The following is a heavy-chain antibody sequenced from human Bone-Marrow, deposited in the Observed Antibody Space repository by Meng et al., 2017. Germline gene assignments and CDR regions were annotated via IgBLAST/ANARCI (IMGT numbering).Heavy chain of an antibody. CDR1: GYPCTSYA. CDR3: ARDEGSYSDY. V-gene: IGHV1-3*01. J-gene: IGHJ4*02. D-gene: IGHD1-26*01. Sequence: LCQSGDAVNRHGAPVKVSCKASGYPCTSYAMHWVRQDPGQRLEWMGWINAGNGNTKYSQKFQGRVTITRDTSASTAYMELSSLRSEDTAVYYCARDEGSYSDYWGQGTLVTVSS. CDR2: INAGNGNT.